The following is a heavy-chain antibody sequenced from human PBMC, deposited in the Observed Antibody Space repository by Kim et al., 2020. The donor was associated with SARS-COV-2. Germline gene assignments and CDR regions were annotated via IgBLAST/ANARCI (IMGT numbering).Heavy chain of an antibody. CDR3: AKDLIWYSSGLYAEYFQH. CDR2: ISGSGGST. Sequence: GGSLRLSCAASGFTFSNYAMSWVRQAPGKGLEWVSAISGSGGSTYYADSVKGRFTISRDNSKNTLYLQMNSLRAEDTAVYYCAKDLIWYSSGLYAEYFQHWGQGTLVTVSS. D-gene: IGHD6-19*01. V-gene: IGHV3-23*01. J-gene: IGHJ1*01. CDR1: GFTFSNYA.